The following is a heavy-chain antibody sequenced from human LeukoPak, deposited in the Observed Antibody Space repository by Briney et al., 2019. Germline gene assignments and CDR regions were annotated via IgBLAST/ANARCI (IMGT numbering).Heavy chain of an antibody. D-gene: IGHD6-13*01. CDR2: ISSSSSLI. J-gene: IGHJ6*03. CDR3: AKVDRGDYSSSPVPYYNYYMNV. Sequence: GGSLRLSCAASGFTFSYYSMNWVRQAPGRGLEWVSCISSSSSLIFYSDSVRGRFTISRDNDKNLLYLHMNSLRVEDTAVYYCAKVDRGDYSSSPVPYYNYYMNVWGKGTTVTVSS. V-gene: IGHV3-21*01. CDR1: GFTFSYYS.